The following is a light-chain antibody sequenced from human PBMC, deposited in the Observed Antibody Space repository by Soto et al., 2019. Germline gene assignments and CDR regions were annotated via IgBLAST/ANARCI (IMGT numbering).Light chain of an antibody. Sequence: QSVLTQPASVPGSPGQSITISCTGTSSDVGGYNYVSWYQQHPGKAPKLMIYDVSNRPSGVSNRFSGSKSGNTASLAISGLQAEDEADYYCSSYTSSSTLVYVFGTGTKVNVL. V-gene: IGLV2-14*01. CDR2: DVS. CDR3: SSYTSSSTLVYV. J-gene: IGLJ1*01. CDR1: SSDVGGYNY.